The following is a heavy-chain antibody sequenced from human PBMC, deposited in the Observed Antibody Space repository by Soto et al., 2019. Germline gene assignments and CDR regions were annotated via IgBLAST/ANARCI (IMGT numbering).Heavy chain of an antibody. D-gene: IGHD5-12*01. CDR1: GYTFTSYY. Sequence: ASVKVSCKASGYTFTSYYMHWVRQAPGQGLEWMGIINPSGGSTSYAQKFQGRVTMTRDTSTSTVYMELSSLRSEDTAVYYCARDRGYSGYDSYCYYYGMDVWGQGTTVTVSS. J-gene: IGHJ6*02. V-gene: IGHV1-46*01. CDR3: ARDRGYSGYDSYCYYYGMDV. CDR2: INPSGGST.